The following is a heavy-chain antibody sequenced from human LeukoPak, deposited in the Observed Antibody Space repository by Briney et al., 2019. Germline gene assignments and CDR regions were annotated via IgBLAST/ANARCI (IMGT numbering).Heavy chain of an antibody. CDR1: GFTFSNAW. J-gene: IGHJ5*02. D-gene: IGHD3-22*01. V-gene: IGHV3-15*01. CDR3: ATEHYYDSYP. Sequence: GGSLRLSCAASGFTFSNAWMSWVRRAPGKGLEWVGRIKRNIDDGTTDYAAPVKGRFTISRDDSKKTLYLQMNSLKTEDTAVYYCATEHYYDSYPWGQGTLVTVSS. CDR2: IKRNIDDGTT.